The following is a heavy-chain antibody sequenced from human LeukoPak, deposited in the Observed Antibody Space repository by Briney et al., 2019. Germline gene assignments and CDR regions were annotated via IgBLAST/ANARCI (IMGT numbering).Heavy chain of an antibody. CDR1: GGSLSGYY. CDR3: ATLPFGGPRRVFDY. D-gene: IGHD3-16*01. V-gene: IGHV4-59*01. Sequence: SETLSLTCTVSGGSLSGYYWSWLRQPPGKGLEWIGYIYYSGSTNYNPSLKSRVAISVDTSRNQFSLKLSSVAAADTAVYYCATLPFGGPRRVFDYWGQGIPVTVSS. CDR2: IYYSGST. J-gene: IGHJ4*02.